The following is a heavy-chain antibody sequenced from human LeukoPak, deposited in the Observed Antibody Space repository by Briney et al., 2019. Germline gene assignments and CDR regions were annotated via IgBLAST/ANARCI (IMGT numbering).Heavy chain of an antibody. D-gene: IGHD2-21*02. V-gene: IGHV1-69*13. CDR1: GGTFSSYA. CDR2: IIPIFGTA. Sequence: SVKVSCKASGGTFSSYAISWVRQAPGQGLEWMGGIIPIFGTANYARKFQGRVTITADESTSTAYMELSSLRSEDTAVYYCARIRYRGGDCSYYGMDVWGQGTTVTVSS. J-gene: IGHJ6*02. CDR3: ARIRYRGGDCSYYGMDV.